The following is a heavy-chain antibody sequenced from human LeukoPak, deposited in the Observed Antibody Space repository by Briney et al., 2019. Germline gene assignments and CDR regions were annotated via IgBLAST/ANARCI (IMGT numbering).Heavy chain of an antibody. Sequence: PGGSLRLSCAASGLTFSSYAMHWVRQAPGKGLEWVAVISYDGSNKYYADSVKGRFTLSRDSSKNTLYLQMNSLRAEDTAVYYCAKEGPGSGYVPENFDYWGQGTLVTVSS. CDR2: ISYDGSNK. D-gene: IGHD5-12*01. V-gene: IGHV3-30-3*01. CDR3: AKEGPGSGYVPENFDY. J-gene: IGHJ4*02. CDR1: GLTFSSYA.